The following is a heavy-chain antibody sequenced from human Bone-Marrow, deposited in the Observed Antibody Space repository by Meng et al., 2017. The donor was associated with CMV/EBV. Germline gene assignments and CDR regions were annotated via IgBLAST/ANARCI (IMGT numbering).Heavy chain of an antibody. V-gene: IGHV3-21*01. CDR1: GFTFSSYS. D-gene: IGHD2-2*02. CDR3: ARDLAIATPVPDY. J-gene: IGHJ4*02. Sequence: ASGFTFSSYSLNWVRQAPGKGLEWVSSISRRGTYIYYADSVKGRFTISRDNAKNSLYLQMTSLRAEDTAVYYCARDLAIATPVPDYWGQGTLVTVSS. CDR2: ISRRGTYI.